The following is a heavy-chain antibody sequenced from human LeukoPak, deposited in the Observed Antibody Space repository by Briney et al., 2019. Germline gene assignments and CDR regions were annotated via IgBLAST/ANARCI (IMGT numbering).Heavy chain of an antibody. CDR1: GFTFSSYG. D-gene: IGHD2-2*01. Sequence: GGSLRLSCAASGFTFSSYGMHWVRQAPGKGLEWVAVISYDGSNKYYADSVKGRFTISRDNSKNTLYLQMNSLRAEDTAVYYCAKDYQYCSSTSCPVDYYYYYYIDVWGKGTTVTISS. CDR3: AKDYQYCSSTSCPVDYYYYYYIDV. V-gene: IGHV3-30*18. J-gene: IGHJ6*03. CDR2: ISYDGSNK.